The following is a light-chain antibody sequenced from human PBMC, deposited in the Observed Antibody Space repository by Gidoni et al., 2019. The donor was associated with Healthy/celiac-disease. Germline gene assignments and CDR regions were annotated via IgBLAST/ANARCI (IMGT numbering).Light chain of an antibody. Sequence: DPVTITCQASQDISNYLNWYQQKPGKAPKLLIYDASNLETGVPSRFSGSGSGTDFTFTISSLQPEDIATYYCQQYDNLLMYTFGQGTKLEIK. J-gene: IGKJ2*01. V-gene: IGKV1-33*01. CDR3: QQYDNLLMYT. CDR1: QDISNY. CDR2: DAS.